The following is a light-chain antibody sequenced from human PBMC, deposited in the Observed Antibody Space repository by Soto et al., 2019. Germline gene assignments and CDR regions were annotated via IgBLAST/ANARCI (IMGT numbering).Light chain of an antibody. J-gene: IGLJ2*01. Sequence: QSVLTQPPSASATPGQRVTISCSGSSSNIGSRTVNWYQQLPGSAPKLLVYNDNQRPSGVPDRFSGSMSGTSASLAISGLQSEDEADYYCAAWDDSPHVIFGGGTKVTVL. CDR2: NDN. CDR1: SSNIGSRT. CDR3: AAWDDSPHVI. V-gene: IGLV1-44*01.